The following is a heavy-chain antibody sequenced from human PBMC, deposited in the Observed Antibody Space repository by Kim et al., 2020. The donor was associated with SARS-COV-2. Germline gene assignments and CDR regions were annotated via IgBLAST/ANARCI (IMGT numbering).Heavy chain of an antibody. CDR2: ISSSGSAI. D-gene: IGHD5-12*01. J-gene: IGHJ4*02. V-gene: IGHV3-11*04. CDR3: ARGGYTGYDAIDY. CDR1: GFTLSDYY. Sequence: GGSLRLSCAASGFTLSDYYMSWICQAPGKGPEWVSYISSSGSAIYYTDSVKGRFTIFRDDAKNSLYLQMNSLRAEDTAVYYCARGGYTGYDAIDYWGQGTLVTVSS.